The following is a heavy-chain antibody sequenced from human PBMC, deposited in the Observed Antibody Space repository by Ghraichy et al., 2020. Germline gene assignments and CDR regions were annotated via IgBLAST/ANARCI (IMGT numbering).Heavy chain of an antibody. CDR2: ISGSGKTS. CDR1: GFTFSGYS. Sequence: GGSLRLSCVASGFTFSGYSINWVRQVPGKGLEWVSHISGSGKTSFYADSVKGRFTISRDNVKNSLYLQMNSLRAEDTAVYYCVRVRAKLELYDWGQGTLVTVSS. J-gene: IGHJ4*02. D-gene: IGHD1-7*01. V-gene: IGHV3-48*01. CDR3: VRVRAKLELYD.